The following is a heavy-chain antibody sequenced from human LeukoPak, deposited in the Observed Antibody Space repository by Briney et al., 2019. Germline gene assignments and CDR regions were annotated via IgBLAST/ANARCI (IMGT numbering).Heavy chain of an antibody. V-gene: IGHV4-39*01. CDR3: ARLRDYYYNYMDV. J-gene: IGHJ6*03. CDR2: IYYSGNT. CDR1: GVSISSSNSY. Sequence: SETLSLTCTVSGVSISSSNSYWGWIRQPPGTGLEWIGSIYYSGNTYYNASLKSRVTISVDTSKIQISLKLNSVTAADTAVYYCARLRDYYYNYMDVWGKGTTVTISS.